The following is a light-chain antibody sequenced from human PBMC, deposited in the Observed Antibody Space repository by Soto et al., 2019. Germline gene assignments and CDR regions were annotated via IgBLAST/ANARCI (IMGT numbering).Light chain of an antibody. V-gene: IGLV1-47*01. CDR2: RND. J-gene: IGLJ2*01. CDR1: SSNIGSKY. Sequence: QSVLTQPPSASETPGQRVTISCSGSSSNIGSKYVYWFQQLPGTAPKLLIYRNDQLPSGVPDRFSGSKSGTSASLAISGLRSEDEADYYCAAWDDSLSVVVFGGGTKLTVL. CDR3: AAWDDSLSVVV.